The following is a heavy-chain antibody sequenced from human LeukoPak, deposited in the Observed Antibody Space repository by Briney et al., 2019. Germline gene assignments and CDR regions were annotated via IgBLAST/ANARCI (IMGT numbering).Heavy chain of an antibody. D-gene: IGHD2-15*01. Sequence: SETLSLTCTVSGGSISSSSYYWGWIRQPPGKGLEWMGSIYYSGSTYYNPSLKSRVTISVDTSKNQFSLKLSSVTAADTAVYYCARPFLGYCSGGSCYPEDAFDIWGQGTMVTVSS. V-gene: IGHV4-39*01. J-gene: IGHJ3*02. CDR1: GGSISSSSYY. CDR2: IYYSGST. CDR3: ARPFLGYCSGGSCYPEDAFDI.